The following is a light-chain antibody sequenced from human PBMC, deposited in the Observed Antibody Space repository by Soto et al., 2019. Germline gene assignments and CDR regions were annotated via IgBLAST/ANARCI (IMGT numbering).Light chain of an antibody. V-gene: IGKV1-39*01. CDR1: QSISTY. CDR3: QHSYNTPRT. J-gene: IGKJ1*01. Sequence: DIQMTQSPSSLSASVGDRVTITCRASQSISTYLNWYQQKPGKAPKLLIYGASSLQSGVPSRFSGSGSGTDFTLAISSLQPEDFATYYCQHSYNTPRTFGQETKVEIK. CDR2: GAS.